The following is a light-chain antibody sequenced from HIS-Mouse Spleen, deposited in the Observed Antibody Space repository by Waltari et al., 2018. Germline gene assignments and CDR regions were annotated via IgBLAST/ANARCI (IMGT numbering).Light chain of an antibody. V-gene: IGLV2-14*01. CDR2: EVS. CDR3: SSYTSSSTF. Sequence: QSALTQPASVSGSPGQSITISCTGTSRDGGGYNYVSWYQQHPGKAPKLMIYEVSNRPSGVSNRFSGSKSGNTASLTISGLQAEDEADYYCSSYTSSSTFFGTGTKVTVL. J-gene: IGLJ1*01. CDR1: SRDGGGYNY.